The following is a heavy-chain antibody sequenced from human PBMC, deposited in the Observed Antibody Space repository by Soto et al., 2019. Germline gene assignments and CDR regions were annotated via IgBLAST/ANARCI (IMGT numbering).Heavy chain of an antibody. CDR2: ISSSSSYI. Sequence: EVQLVESGGGLVKPGGSLRLSCAASGFTFSSYSMNWVRQAPGKGLEWVSSISSSSSYIYYADSVKGRFTISRDNAKNSLYLQMNSRRAEDTAVYYWARDQPGYSYGYGLGYWGQGALVTVSS. J-gene: IGHJ4*02. D-gene: IGHD5-18*01. CDR3: ARDQPGYSYGYGLGY. CDR1: GFTFSSYS. V-gene: IGHV3-21*01.